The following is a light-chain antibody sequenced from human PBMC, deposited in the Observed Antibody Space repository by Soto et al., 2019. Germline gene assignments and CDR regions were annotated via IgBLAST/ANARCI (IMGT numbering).Light chain of an antibody. Sequence: QSALTQPRSVSGSPGQSVAISCTGTSRDIEAYDYVSWYQPHPGKAPKLIISEVNKRPSGVSYRSSGSKSGNTASLTISRLQGEDEDDYYCCSFAGSYYVFGTGTKLTVL. CDR3: CSFAGSYYV. V-gene: IGLV2-11*01. CDR2: EVN. CDR1: SRDIEAYDY. J-gene: IGLJ1*01.